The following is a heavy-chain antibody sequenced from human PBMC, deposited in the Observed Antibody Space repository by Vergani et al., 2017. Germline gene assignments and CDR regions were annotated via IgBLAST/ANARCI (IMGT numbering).Heavy chain of an antibody. CDR2: ISYDGSNK. V-gene: IGHV3-30*18. CDR1: GFTFSSYG. CDR3: AKDAGSSWYRFFDY. Sequence: QVQLVESGGGVVQPGRSLRLSCAASGFTFSSYGMHWVRQAPGKGLEWVAVISYDGSNKYYADSVKGRFTISRDNSQNTLYLQMNSLRAEDTAVYYCAKDAGSSWYRFFDYWGQGTLVTVSS. J-gene: IGHJ4*02. D-gene: IGHD6-13*01.